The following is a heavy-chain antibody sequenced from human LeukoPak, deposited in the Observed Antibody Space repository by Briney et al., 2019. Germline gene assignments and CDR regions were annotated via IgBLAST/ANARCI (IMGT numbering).Heavy chain of an antibody. D-gene: IGHD6-13*01. Sequence: SETLSLTCTVPGGSISSYYWSWIRQPPGKGLEWIGYIYYSGSTNYNPSLKSRVTISVDTSKNQFSLKLSSVTAADTAVYYCARVGAAAGNYFDYWGQGTLVTVSS. CDR3: ARVGAAAGNYFDY. CDR2: IYYSGST. V-gene: IGHV4-59*08. J-gene: IGHJ4*02. CDR1: GGSISSYY.